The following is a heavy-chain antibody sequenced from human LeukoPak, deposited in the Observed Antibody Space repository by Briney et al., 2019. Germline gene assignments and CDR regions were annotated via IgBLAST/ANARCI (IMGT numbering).Heavy chain of an antibody. CDR2: IKQDGSEK. D-gene: IGHD3-9*01. Sequence: GGSLRLSCAASGFTFSSYWMSWVRQAPGKGLEWVANIKQDGSEKYYVDSVKGRFTISRDNAKNSLYLQMNSLRAEDTAVYYCARDLGPKGARYFDWLLVPSYMDVWGKGTTVTVSS. V-gene: IGHV3-7*01. J-gene: IGHJ6*03. CDR3: ARDLGPKGARYFDWLLVPSYMDV. CDR1: GFTFSSYW.